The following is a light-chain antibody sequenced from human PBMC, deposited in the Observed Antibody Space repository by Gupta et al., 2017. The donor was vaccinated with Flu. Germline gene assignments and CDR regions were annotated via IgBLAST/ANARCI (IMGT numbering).Light chain of an antibody. J-gene: IGKJ4*01. V-gene: IGKV1-39*01. CDR3: QQSYSTLT. CDR2: AAS. CDR1: QSISSY. Sequence: DIQMTQYPYYLSASVGDRVTITCRASQSISSYLNWYQQKPGKATKLLIYAASSLQSGVPSRFSGSGSGTDFTLTISSLQPEDFATYYCQQSYSTLTFGGGTKVEIK.